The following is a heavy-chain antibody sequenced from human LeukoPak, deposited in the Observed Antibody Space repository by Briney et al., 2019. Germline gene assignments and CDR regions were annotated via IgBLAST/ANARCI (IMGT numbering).Heavy chain of an antibody. D-gene: IGHD4-11*01. J-gene: IGHJ6*03. V-gene: IGHV1-18*04. CDR1: GYIFTGYY. CDR3: ARGGLPIYYYYMDV. CDR2: ISAYNGNT. Sequence: ASVKVSCKASGYIFTGYYMHWVRQAPGQGLEWMGWISAYNGNTNYAQKLQGRVTMTTDTSTSTAYMELRSLRSDDTAVYFCARGGLPIYYYYMDVWGKGTTVTVSS.